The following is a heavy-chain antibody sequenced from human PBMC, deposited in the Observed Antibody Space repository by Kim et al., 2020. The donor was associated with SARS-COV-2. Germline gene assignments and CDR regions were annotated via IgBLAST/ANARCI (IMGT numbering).Heavy chain of an antibody. D-gene: IGHD2-21*02. J-gene: IGHJ4*02. CDR2: IRGYNGNT. Sequence: ASVKVSCKASGYTFSSYVINWVRQAPGRGLEWMGWIRGYNGNTNYSQKFQGRVTMTTETSTSTAYMELRSLRSDDTAVYYFAIGVYGDHGDNRRGAELDYWGQGTLLTVSS. CDR3: AIGVYGDHGDNRRGAELDY. V-gene: IGHV1-18*01. CDR1: GYTFSSYV.